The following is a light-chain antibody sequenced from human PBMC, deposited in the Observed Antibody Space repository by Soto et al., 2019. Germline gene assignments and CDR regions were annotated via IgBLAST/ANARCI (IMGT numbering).Light chain of an antibody. CDR3: QQSSSGPFT. V-gene: IGKV1-39*01. CDR2: SVS. J-gene: IGKJ2*01. CDR1: QSISTY. Sequence: DIQMTQSPDSLSASVGDRVTITCRASQSISTYLHWYQQKPGKAPKLLVHSVSNLQSGVPSRFTGSGSGTDCTLTISSLQPEDFATYFCQQSSSGPFTFGQGTKLEI.